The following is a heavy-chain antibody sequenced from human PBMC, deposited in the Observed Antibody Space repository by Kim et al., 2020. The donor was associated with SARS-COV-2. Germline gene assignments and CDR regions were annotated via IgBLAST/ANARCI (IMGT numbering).Heavy chain of an antibody. CDR2: T. D-gene: IGHD3-16*01. V-gene: IGHV4-61*02. CDR3: AREGGGQGGD. Sequence: TDYTPSRKSRVPISVDTSKNRLSLKLSSVTAADTALYFCAREGGGQGGDWGQGTLVTVSS. J-gene: IGHJ4*02.